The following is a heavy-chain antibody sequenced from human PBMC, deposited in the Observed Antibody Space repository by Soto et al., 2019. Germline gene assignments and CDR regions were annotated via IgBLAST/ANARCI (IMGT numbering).Heavy chain of an antibody. CDR3: TTVAYGEYVSDY. CDR2: ISAYNGNT. V-gene: IGHV1-18*01. Sequence: ASVKVSCQASGYTFTSYSISWVRQAPGQGLEWMGWISAYNGNTNYAQKLQGRVTMTTDTSTSTAFMELRSLKTEDTAVYYCTTVAYGEYVSDYWGQGTLVTVSS. CDR1: GYTFTSYS. D-gene: IGHD4-17*01. J-gene: IGHJ4*02.